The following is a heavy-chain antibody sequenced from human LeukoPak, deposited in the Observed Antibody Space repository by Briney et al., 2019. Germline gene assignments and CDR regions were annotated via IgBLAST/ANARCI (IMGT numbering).Heavy chain of an antibody. V-gene: IGHV4-39*01. CDR1: GGSISSSSYY. CDR2: IYYSGST. J-gene: IGHJ4*02. Sequence: SETLSLTCTVSGGSISSSSYYWGWIRQPPGKGLEWIGSIYYSGSTYYNPSLKSRVTISVDTSKNQFSLKLSSVTAADTAVYYCASSWRRYFDYWGQGTLVTVSS. CDR3: ASSWRRYFDY. D-gene: IGHD1-1*01.